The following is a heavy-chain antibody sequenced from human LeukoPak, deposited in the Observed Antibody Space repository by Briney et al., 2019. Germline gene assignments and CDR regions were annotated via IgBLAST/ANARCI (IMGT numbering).Heavy chain of an antibody. CDR2: IYHSGST. J-gene: IGHJ4*02. V-gene: IGHV4-38-2*02. CDR3: ARSMRGGLGATGELIFDY. Sequence: PSETLSLTCTVSGYSISSGYYWGWIRQPPGKGLEWIGSIYHSGSTNYNPSLKSRVTMSVDTSKNQFSLKLSSVTAADTAVYYCARSMRGGLGATGELIFDYWGQGTLVTVSS. D-gene: IGHD1-26*01. CDR1: GYSISSGYY.